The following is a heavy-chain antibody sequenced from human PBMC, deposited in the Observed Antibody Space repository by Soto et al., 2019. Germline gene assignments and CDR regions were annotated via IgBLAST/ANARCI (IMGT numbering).Heavy chain of an antibody. CDR3: ARGPARYCSGGSCYRFEP. CDR1: GYTFTSYY. CDR2: INPSGGST. D-gene: IGHD2-15*01. V-gene: IGHV1-46*03. Sequence: ASVKVSCKASGYTFTSYYMHWVRQAPGQGLEWMGIINPSGGSTSYAQKFQGRVTMTRDTSTSTVYMELSSLRSEDTAVYYCARGPARYCSGGSCYRFEPWGQGTLVTVPS. J-gene: IGHJ5*02.